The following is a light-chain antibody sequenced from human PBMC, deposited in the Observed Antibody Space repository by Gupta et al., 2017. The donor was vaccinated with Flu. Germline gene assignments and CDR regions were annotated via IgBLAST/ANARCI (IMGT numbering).Light chain of an antibody. J-gene: IGKJ5*01. CDR3: QQYGNLPPTT. CDR1: QDISTY. Sequence: DNQITQSPPSLSASVGDRVTITCQASQDISTYFNWYQQKPGKAPKLLIYDASNLETGVPSRFSGIGSGTDFSLTISSLQPEDIATYYCQQYGNLPPTTFGQGTRLDIK. V-gene: IGKV1-33*01. CDR2: DAS.